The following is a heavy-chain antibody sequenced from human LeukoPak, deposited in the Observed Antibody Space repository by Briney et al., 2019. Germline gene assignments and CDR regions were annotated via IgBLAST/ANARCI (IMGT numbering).Heavy chain of an antibody. CDR3: ARDRVGGSNDY. CDR1: GFTFSNYG. CDR2: IKEDGSEK. V-gene: IGHV3-7*01. Sequence: GGSLRLSCAASGFTFSNYGMSWVRQAPGKGLEWVANIKEDGSEKKYVDSVKGRFTISRDNAKNSAYLQMSGLRAEDTAIYYCARDRVGGSNDYWGQGTLVTVSS. J-gene: IGHJ4*02. D-gene: IGHD2-15*01.